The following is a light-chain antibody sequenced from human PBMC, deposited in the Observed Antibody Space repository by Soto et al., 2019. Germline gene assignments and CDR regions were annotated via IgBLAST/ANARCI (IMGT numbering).Light chain of an antibody. J-gene: IGLJ2*01. V-gene: IGLV1-47*02. CDR2: TNN. CDR1: SSNIGTNY. CDR3: AAWDDSLSGHVV. Sequence: QAVLTQAASASGAPGQRVTISCSGSSSNIGTNYVYWYQHLPGTAPKLLIHTNNQRPSGVPDRFSGSKSGTSASLAISGLRSEDEADYYCAAWDDSLSGHVVFGGGTKVTVL.